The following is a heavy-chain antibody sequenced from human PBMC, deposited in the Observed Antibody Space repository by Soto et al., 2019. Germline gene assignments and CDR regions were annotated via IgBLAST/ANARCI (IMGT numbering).Heavy chain of an antibody. CDR2: IIPIFGTA. D-gene: IGHD4-17*01. V-gene: IGHV1-69*06. J-gene: IGHJ5*02. Sequence: QVQLVQSGAEVKKPGSSVKVYCKASGGTFSSYAISWVRQAPGPGLAWMGGIIPIFGTANYAQKFKGRVTITADKSTSTAYMELGSLRSEDTSVYYCASGMTTVTTPWFDPWGQGTLVTDAS. CDR1: GGTFSSYA. CDR3: ASGMTTVTTPWFDP.